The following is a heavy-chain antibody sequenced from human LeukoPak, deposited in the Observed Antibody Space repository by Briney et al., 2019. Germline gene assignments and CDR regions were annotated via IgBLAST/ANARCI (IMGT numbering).Heavy chain of an antibody. V-gene: IGHV4-59*01. CDR2: IYYSGST. D-gene: IGHD4-17*01. J-gene: IGHJ3*02. CDR1: GGSISSYY. Sequence: SETLSLTCTVSGGSISSYYWSWIRQPPGKGLEWIGYIYYSGSTNYNPSLKSRVTISVDTSKNQFSLKLSSVTAADTAVYYCARYGDYTRDAFDIWGQGTMVTVSP. CDR3: ARYGDYTRDAFDI.